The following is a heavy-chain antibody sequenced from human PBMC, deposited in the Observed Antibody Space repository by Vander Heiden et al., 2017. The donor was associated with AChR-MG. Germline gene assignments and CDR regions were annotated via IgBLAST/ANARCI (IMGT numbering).Heavy chain of an antibody. Sequence: EVQLLESGGGLVQPGGSLRLSCAASGFPFSSYAMSWVRQAPGKGLEWVSAISGSGGSTYYADSVKGRFTISRDNSKNTLYLQMNSLRAEDTAVYYCANPYDSSGYYYRGESPVDYWGQGTLVTVSS. J-gene: IGHJ4*02. D-gene: IGHD3-22*01. V-gene: IGHV3-23*01. CDR2: ISGSGGST. CDR3: ANPYDSSGYYYRGESPVDY. CDR1: GFPFSSYA.